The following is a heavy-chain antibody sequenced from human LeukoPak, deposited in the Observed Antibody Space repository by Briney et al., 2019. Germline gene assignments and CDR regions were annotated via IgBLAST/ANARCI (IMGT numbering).Heavy chain of an antibody. Sequence: GGSLRLSCAASGSTFSSYAMHWVRQAPGKGLEWVAVISYDGSNKYYADSVKGRFTISRDNSKNTLYLQMNSLRAEDTAVYYCAASLPNIVVVPATKGPFGYWGQGALVTVSS. CDR2: ISYDGSNK. D-gene: IGHD2-2*01. J-gene: IGHJ4*02. CDR3: AASLPNIVVVPATKGPFGY. V-gene: IGHV3-30*04. CDR1: GSTFSSYA.